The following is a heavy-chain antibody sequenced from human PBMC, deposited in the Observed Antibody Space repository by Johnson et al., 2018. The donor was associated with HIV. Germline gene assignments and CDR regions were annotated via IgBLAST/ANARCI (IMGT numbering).Heavy chain of an antibody. J-gene: IGHJ3*02. CDR3: ARDWEEHGAFDI. CDR1: GFIFSDYV. V-gene: IGHV3-30*04. D-gene: IGHD1-26*01. CDR2: ISADGSNK. Sequence: QVQLVESGGGVVQPGRSLRLSCAASGFIFSDYVIHWVRQAPGKGLAWVSVISADGSNKYYADSVKGKFTISRDNSKNTLYLQMNSLRAVDTAMYYCARDWEEHGAFDIWGQGTMVTVSS.